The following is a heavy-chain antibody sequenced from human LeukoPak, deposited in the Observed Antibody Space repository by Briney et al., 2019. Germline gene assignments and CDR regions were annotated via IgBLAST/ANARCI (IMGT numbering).Heavy chain of an antibody. CDR1: GFTFSSYG. CDR3: AKLAYGSGSYLDY. Sequence: GRSLRLSCAASGFTFSSYGMHWVRQAPGKGLEWVAVISYDGSNKYYADSVKGRFTISRDNSKNTLYLQMNSLRAEDTAVYYCAKLAYGSGSYLDYRGQGTLVTVSS. V-gene: IGHV3-30*18. CDR2: ISYDGSNK. J-gene: IGHJ4*02. D-gene: IGHD3-10*01.